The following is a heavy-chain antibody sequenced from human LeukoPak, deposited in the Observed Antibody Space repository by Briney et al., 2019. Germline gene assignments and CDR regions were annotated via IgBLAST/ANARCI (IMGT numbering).Heavy chain of an antibody. D-gene: IGHD3-10*01. CDR2: IYHSGST. CDR1: GGSISSSNW. V-gene: IGHV4-4*02. J-gene: IGHJ6*02. Sequence: SETLSLTCAVSGGSISSSNWWSWVRQPPGKGLEWIGEIYHSGSTNYNPSLKSRVTISVDKSKNQFSLKLSSVTAADTAVYYCARSEPAYGRSEYYYYGMDVWGQGTTVTVSS. CDR3: ARSEPAYGRSEYYYYGMDV.